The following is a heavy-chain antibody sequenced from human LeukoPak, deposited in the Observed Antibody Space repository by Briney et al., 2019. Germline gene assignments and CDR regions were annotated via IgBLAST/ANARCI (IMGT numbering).Heavy chain of an antibody. D-gene: IGHD4-17*01. Sequence: GGSLRLSCAASGFTFSSYWMHWVRQAPGKGLVWVSRINSDGSSTSYADSVKGRFTISRDNAKNSLYLQMNSLRAEDTALYYCAKDSGNGDYNNWFDPWGQGTLVTVSS. J-gene: IGHJ5*02. V-gene: IGHV3-74*01. CDR3: AKDSGNGDYNNWFDP. CDR2: INSDGSST. CDR1: GFTFSSYW.